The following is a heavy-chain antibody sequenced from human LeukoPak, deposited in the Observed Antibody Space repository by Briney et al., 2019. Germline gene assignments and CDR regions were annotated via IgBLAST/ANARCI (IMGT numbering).Heavy chain of an antibody. CDR3: AKGKLFGVFGP. Sequence: GGSLRLSCAASGFTFSSYAMNWVRQAPGKGLEWVSAISGSGGSTYYADSVKGRFTISRDNSENALYLRMNSLRAEDTAVYYCAKGKLFGVFGPWGQGTLVTVSS. D-gene: IGHD3-10*01. CDR1: GFTFSSYA. J-gene: IGHJ5*02. CDR2: ISGSGGST. V-gene: IGHV3-23*01.